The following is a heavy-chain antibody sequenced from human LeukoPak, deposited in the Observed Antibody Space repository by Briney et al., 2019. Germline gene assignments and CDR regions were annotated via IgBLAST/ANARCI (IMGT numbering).Heavy chain of an antibody. Sequence: SVTVSCKASGGTFSSYAISWVRQAPGQGLEWMGRIIPILGIANYAQKFQGRVTITADKSTSTAYMELSSLRSEDTAVYYCASPGPGSGSFTRDYWGQGTLVAVSS. CDR1: GGTFSSYA. CDR2: IIPILGIA. D-gene: IGHD3-10*01. V-gene: IGHV1-69*04. J-gene: IGHJ4*02. CDR3: ASPGPGSGSFTRDY.